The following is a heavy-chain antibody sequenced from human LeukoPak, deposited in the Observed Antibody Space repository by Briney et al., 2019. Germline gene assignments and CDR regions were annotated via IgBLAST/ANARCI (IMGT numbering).Heavy chain of an antibody. CDR1: GDSISSSRFY. J-gene: IGHJ4*02. CDR2: ILYTGRT. V-gene: IGHV4-39*01. D-gene: IGHD1-26*01. Sequence: SETLSLTCTVSGDSISSSRFYWAWIRQPPGKGLEWIGSILYTGRTFYNPSLKSRVTISVDTSKNQFSLRLGSVTASDTAVYYCARRDVGATIDYWGQGALVTVSS. CDR3: ARRDVGATIDY.